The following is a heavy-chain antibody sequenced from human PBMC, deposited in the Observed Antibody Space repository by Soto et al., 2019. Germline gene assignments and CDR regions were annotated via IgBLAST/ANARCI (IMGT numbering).Heavy chain of an antibody. CDR3: ARGKDDFWSGYLDN. J-gene: IGHJ4*02. D-gene: IGHD3-3*01. CDR1: GYTFTSYG. CDR2: ISADNGNR. V-gene: IGHV1-18*01. Sequence: QVQLVQSGAEVKKPGASVKVSCKASGYTFTSYGIIWVRQAPGQGLEWMGWISADNGNRNYAQKFQGRVTMTTKTSANTAYMDLRSLRSEDTAVYYCARGKDDFWSGYLDNWGQGTLVTVPS.